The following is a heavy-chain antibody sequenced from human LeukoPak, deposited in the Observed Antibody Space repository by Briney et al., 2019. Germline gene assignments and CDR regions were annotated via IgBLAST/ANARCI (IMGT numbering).Heavy chain of an antibody. V-gene: IGHV2-70*04. D-gene: IGHD3-9*01. CDR3: ARSRTYYDILTGYYTTYYFDY. J-gene: IGHJ4*02. CDR2: IDWDDDK. CDR1: GFSPSTSGMR. Sequence: SGPTLVNPTQTLTLTCTFSGFSPSTSGMRVSWIRQPPGKALEWLARIDWDDDKFYSTSLKTRLTISKDTSKNQVVLTMANMDPVDTATYYCARSRTYYDILTGYYTTYYFDYWGQGTLVTVSS.